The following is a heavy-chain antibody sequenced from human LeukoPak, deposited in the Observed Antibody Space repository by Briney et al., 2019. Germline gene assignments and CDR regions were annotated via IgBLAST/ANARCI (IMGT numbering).Heavy chain of an antibody. CDR1: GFTFSSYA. CDR3: AKDRGHYDYVWGSYPYFDY. V-gene: IGHV3-23*01. J-gene: IGHJ4*02. CDR2: ISGSGGST. D-gene: IGHD3-16*01. Sequence: GGSLRLSCAASGFTFSSYAMSWVRQAPGKGLEWVSAISGSGGSTYYADSVKGRFTISRDNSKNTLYLQMTSMRAEDTAVYYCAKDRGHYDYVWGSYPYFDYWGQGTLVTASS.